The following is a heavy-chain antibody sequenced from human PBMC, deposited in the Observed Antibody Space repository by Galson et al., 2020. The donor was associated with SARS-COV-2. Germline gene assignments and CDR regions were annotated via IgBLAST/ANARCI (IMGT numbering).Heavy chain of an antibody. CDR3: ARGERGYSYGSTDY. V-gene: IGHV3-23*01. CDR2: ISGSGGST. J-gene: IGHJ4*02. CDR1: GFTFSSYA. Sequence: GGSLRLSCAASGFTFSSYAMSWVRQAPGKALEWVPAISGSGGSTYYADSVKGRFTISRDNAKNSLYLQMNSLRAEDTAVYYCARGERGYSYGSTDYWGQGTLVTVSS. D-gene: IGHD5-18*01.